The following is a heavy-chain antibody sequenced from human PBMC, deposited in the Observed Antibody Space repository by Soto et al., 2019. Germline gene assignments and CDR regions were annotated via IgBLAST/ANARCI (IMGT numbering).Heavy chain of an antibody. Sequence: GGSLRLSCAASGFTFSSYGMHWVRQAPGKGLEWVAVISYDGSTIYYADSVKGRFTISRDNAKNSLYLQMNSLRAEDTAVYYCARFAVGATFDYWGQGTLVTVSS. CDR2: ISYDGSTI. CDR3: ARFAVGATFDY. J-gene: IGHJ4*02. CDR1: GFTFSSYG. D-gene: IGHD1-26*01. V-gene: IGHV3-30*03.